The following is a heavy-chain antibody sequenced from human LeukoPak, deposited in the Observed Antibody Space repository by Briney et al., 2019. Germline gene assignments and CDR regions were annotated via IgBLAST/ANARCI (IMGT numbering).Heavy chain of an antibody. D-gene: IGHD3-10*01. V-gene: IGHV4-59*08. CDR1: GGSISSYY. CDR3: ALPGDGSGTYFRA. Sequence: PSGTLSPTCTISGGSISSYYWSWIRQPPGKGLEWIGYIYYSGSTNYNPSLKSRATISVDLSKNQFSLKVSSVTAADTAVYYCALPGDGSGTYFRAWGQGTLVTVSS. J-gene: IGHJ4*02. CDR2: IYYSGST.